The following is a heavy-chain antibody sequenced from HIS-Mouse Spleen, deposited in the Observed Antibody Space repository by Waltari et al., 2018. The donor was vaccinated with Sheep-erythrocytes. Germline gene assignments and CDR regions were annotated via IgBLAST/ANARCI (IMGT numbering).Heavy chain of an antibody. J-gene: IGHJ4*02. V-gene: IGHV4-39*07. CDR1: GGSLSSSNYY. D-gene: IGHD3-3*01. CDR2: IYYSGRT. CDR3: ARDEGTYYDFWSGYPPSYYFDY. Sequence: QLQLQESGPGLVKPSETLSLTCTVSGGSLSSSNYYWGWIRQPPGKGLEWIGSIYYSGRTYYNPSLKSRVTISVDTSKNQFSLKLSSVTAADTAVYYCARDEGTYYDFWSGYPPSYYFDYWGQGTLVTVSS.